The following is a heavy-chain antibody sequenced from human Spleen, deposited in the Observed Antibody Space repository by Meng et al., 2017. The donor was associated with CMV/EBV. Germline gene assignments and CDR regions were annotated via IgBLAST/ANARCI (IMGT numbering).Heavy chain of an antibody. V-gene: IGHV3-33*06. CDR1: GFTFSTYG. CDR2: IWYDGSNK. J-gene: IGHJ4*02. D-gene: IGHD3-3*01. Sequence: LSLTCAASGFTFSTYGMHWVRQAPGKGLECMAVIWYDGSNKNFADSVKGRFTISRDNSKSTLYLQMNSLRAEDTAMYYCAKDLGILEWLLFDYWGQGTLVTVSS. CDR3: AKDLGILEWLLFDY.